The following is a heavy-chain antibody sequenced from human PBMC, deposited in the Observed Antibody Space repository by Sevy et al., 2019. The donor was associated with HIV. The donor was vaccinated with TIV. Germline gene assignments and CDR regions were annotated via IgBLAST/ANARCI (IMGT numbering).Heavy chain of an antibody. CDR3: ARDSFTSKNYYGMDV. CDR2: IGTAGDT. D-gene: IGHD3-10*01. V-gene: IGHV3-13*01. J-gene: IGHJ6*02. Sequence: GGSLRLSCAASGFTFSSYDMHWVRQPTGKGLEWVSAIGTAGDTYYPGSVKVRFTISRENAKNSLYLQMNSLRAGDTAVYYCARDSFTSKNYYGMDVWGQGTTVTVSS. CDR1: GFTFSSYD.